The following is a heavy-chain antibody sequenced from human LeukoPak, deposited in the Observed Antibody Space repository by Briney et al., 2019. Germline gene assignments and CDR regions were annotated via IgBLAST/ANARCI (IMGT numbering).Heavy chain of an antibody. J-gene: IGHJ6*02. V-gene: IGHV3-13*01. Sequence: GGSLRLSCAASGFTFSSYDMHWVRQATGKGLEWVSAIGTAGDTYYPGSVKGRVTISRENAKNSLYLQMNSLRAGDTAVYYCARENQSGSYYGMDVWGQGTTVTVSS. CDR1: GFTFSSYD. D-gene: IGHD1-26*01. CDR2: IGTAGDT. CDR3: ARENQSGSYYGMDV.